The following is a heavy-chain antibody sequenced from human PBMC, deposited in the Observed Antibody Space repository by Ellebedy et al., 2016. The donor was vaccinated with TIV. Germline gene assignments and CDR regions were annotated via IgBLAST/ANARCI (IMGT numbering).Heavy chain of an antibody. Sequence: PGGSLRLSCAASGFTVGNNFMSWVRQAPGKGPEWVSPFYRGVSTSYADSVKGRFTISRDSSKNTLYLQMNSRRAEDTAMYYCARKTDTGTSGDYWGQGTPVTVSS. V-gene: IGHV3-53*01. J-gene: IGHJ4*02. D-gene: IGHD1-1*01. CDR1: GFTVGNNF. CDR2: FYRGVST. CDR3: ARKTDTGTSGDY.